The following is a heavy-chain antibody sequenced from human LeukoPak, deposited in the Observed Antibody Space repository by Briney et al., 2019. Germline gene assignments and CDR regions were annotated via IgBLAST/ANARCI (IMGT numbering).Heavy chain of an antibody. CDR3: AGFFYDSSNDAFDI. CDR1: GVTFGSYDFTFTSYA. J-gene: IGHJ3*02. Sequence: ASVKVSCKASGVTFGSYDFTFTSYAISWVRQAPGQGLEWMGGIIPIYGRANYPQKFQGRVSVTADESTRTVTMQLSSLRSEDTAVYYCAGFFYDSSNDAFDIWGQGTVDTVS. D-gene: IGHD3-22*01. CDR2: IIPIYGRA. V-gene: IGHV1-69*13.